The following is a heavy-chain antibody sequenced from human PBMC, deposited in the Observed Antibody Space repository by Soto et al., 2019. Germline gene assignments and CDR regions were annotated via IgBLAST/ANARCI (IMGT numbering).Heavy chain of an antibody. V-gene: IGHV1-58*01. D-gene: IGHD7-27*01. CDR2: IVVGSGNT. Sequence: SVKLSCKSSGFTFTSSAVQWVRQARGQRLEWIGWIVVGSGNTNYAQKFQERVTITRDMSTSTAYMELSSLRSEDTAVYYCAADRLSGAFKTKPYYYYRMDVRGQGT. CDR1: GFTFTSSA. J-gene: IGHJ6*02. CDR3: AADRLSGAFKTKPYYYYRMDV.